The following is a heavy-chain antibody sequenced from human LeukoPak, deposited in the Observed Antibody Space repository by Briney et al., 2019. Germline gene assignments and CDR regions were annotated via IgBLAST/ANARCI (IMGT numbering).Heavy chain of an antibody. D-gene: IGHD4-11*01. Sequence: SETLSLTCTVSGDSISSSHYYWGWIRQSPGKGLEWIGSIYSGGETHYNPSLNSRVTIFLDTSKNRFSLNLISVTATDTAVYYCVRDYSNFVQGDWGQGTQVTVSS. CDR1: GDSISSSHYY. V-gene: IGHV4-39*02. CDR3: VRDYSNFVQGD. J-gene: IGHJ4*02. CDR2: IYSGGET.